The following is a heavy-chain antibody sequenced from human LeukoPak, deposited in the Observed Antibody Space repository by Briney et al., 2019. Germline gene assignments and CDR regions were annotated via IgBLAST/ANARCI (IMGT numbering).Heavy chain of an antibody. J-gene: IGHJ3*02. CDR2: IYYSGNT. CDR3: ARRGETWGIAFDI. V-gene: IGHV4-39*01. Sequence: SETLSLTCTVSGGSISTSSYYWGWIRQPPGKGLEWIASIYYSGNTYYNPSLKSRVAISIDTSQNQFSLKLSSVTAADTAVYYCARRGETWGIAFDISGEGEMLSVSS. D-gene: IGHD3-16*01. CDR1: GGSISTSSYY.